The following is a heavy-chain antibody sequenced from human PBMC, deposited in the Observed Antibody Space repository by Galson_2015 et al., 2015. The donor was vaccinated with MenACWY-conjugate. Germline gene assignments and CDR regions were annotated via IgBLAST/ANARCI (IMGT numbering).Heavy chain of an antibody. D-gene: IGHD3-22*01. CDR3: AGAHSSGWYVC. CDR2: IYHTGST. Sequence: ETLSLTCNVSGVSVTSYYWTWIRQPPGKGLEWVGFIYHTGSTIYNSSLKGRVSISMATSKNQFSLELTSLTAADTAFYYCAGAHSSGWYVCGGHGILVTVSS. CDR1: GVSVTSYY. V-gene: IGHV4-59*02. J-gene: IGHJ5*01.